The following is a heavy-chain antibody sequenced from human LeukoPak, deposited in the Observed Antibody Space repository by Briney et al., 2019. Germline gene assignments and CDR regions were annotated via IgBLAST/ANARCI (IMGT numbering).Heavy chain of an antibody. Sequence: SETLSLTCTVSSGSTGSYYWSWIRQPPGKGLEWIGFIYYSGSTNYNPSLKSRVTISVDTSKNQFSLKLSSVTAADTAVYYCAREGTARSYYYYMDVWGKGTTVTVSS. V-gene: IGHV4-59*01. CDR3: AREGTARSYYYYMDV. CDR1: SGSTGSYY. J-gene: IGHJ6*03. CDR2: IYYSGST. D-gene: IGHD6-6*01.